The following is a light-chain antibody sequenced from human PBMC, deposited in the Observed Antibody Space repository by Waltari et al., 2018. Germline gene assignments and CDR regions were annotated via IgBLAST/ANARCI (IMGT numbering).Light chain of an antibody. CDR1: KGIRSY. Sequence: DIQLTQSPSFLSASVGDRVTITCRASKGIRSYLVWYQQKPGKAPKVLISAASTLQTGVPSRFSGSGSGTEFTLTISSLQPEDFATYYCQQVNGYPLTFGGGTKVEIK. V-gene: IGKV1-9*01. CDR2: AAS. J-gene: IGKJ4*01. CDR3: QQVNGYPLT.